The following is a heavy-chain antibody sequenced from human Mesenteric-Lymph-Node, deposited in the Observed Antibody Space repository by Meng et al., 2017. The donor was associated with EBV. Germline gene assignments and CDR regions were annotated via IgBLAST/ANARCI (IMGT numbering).Heavy chain of an antibody. CDR1: GYTFTSYG. D-gene: IGHD1-26*01. V-gene: IGHV1-18*01. J-gene: IGHJ4*02. CDR2: ISAYNGDT. CDR3: ARDHGGKYYY. Sequence: QFQLVKSGVEVKKPGASVKVSCKASGYTFTSYGISWVRPAPGQGLEWMGWISAYNGDTKYAQKVQDRVTMTTDTSTSTVYMELRSLGSDDTAVYYCARDHGGKYYYWGQGTLVTVSS.